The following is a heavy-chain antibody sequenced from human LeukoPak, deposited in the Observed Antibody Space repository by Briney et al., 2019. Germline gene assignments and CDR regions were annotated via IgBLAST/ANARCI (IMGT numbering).Heavy chain of an antibody. D-gene: IGHD3-22*01. CDR2: ISSSSSYI. CDR3: ARDRGAYYYDSSGYYDFDY. Sequence: GGSLRLSCAASEFTFSSYGMTWVRQAPGKGLEWVSSISSSSSYIYYADSVKGRFSISRDNAKNSLYLQMNSLRAEDTAMYYCARDRGAYYYDSSGYYDFDYWGQGTLVTVSS. J-gene: IGHJ4*02. CDR1: EFTFSSYG. V-gene: IGHV3-21*01.